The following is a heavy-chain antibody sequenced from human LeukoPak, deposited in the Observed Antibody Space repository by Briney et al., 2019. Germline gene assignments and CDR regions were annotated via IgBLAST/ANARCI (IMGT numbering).Heavy chain of an antibody. CDR2: ISNDGMRK. V-gene: IGHV3-30*04. D-gene: IGHD5-24*01. Sequence: GGSLRLSCAASGFTFSSYTMNWVRQPPGKGLEWMAVISNDGMRKFHADSVKGRFTISRDNSKNTLYLQMDSLTTEDTALYYCARRRDGYNPELDYWGQGTLVTVSS. CDR1: GFTFSSYT. J-gene: IGHJ4*02. CDR3: ARRRDGYNPELDY.